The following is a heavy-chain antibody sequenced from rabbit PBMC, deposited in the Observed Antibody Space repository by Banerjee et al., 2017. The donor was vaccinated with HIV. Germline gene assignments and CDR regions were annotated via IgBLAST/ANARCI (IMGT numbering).Heavy chain of an antibody. D-gene: IGHD7-1*01. Sequence: VESGGDLVKPGASLTLTCTASGFSFSSSYYMCWGRPAPGKGLEWIACIYGGSSGSTYYASWAKGRFTISKTSSTTVTLQMTSLTAADTATYFCARIRYPTGTYGMDLWGPGTLVTVS. CDR2: IYGGSSGST. V-gene: IGHV1S40*01. J-gene: IGHJ6*01. CDR3: ARIRYPTGTYGMDL. CDR1: GFSFSSSYY.